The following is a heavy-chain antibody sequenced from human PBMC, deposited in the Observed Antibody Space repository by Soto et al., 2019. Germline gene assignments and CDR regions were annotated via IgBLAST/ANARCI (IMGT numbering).Heavy chain of an antibody. V-gene: IGHV3-11*01. Sequence: QVQLVESGGGLVKPGGSLRLSCAASGFTFSDYYMSWIRQAPGKGLEWVSYISNSGRTLYYADSMKGRFTISRDNAKNSLYLQINSLMSEDMAVYYCARDLVAVSGGVYSSSSGGYFFDFWGQGTLVTVSS. J-gene: IGHJ4*02. CDR3: ARDLVAVSGGVYSSSSGGYFFDF. CDR2: ISNSGRTL. CDR1: GFTFSDYY. D-gene: IGHD6-6*01.